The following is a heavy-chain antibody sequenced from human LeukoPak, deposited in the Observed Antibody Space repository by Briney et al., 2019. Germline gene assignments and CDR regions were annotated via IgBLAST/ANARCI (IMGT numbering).Heavy chain of an antibody. J-gene: IGHJ4*02. CDR2: IKQDGSEK. Sequence: PGGSLRLSCAASGFTFSSYWMSWVRQAPGKGLEWVANIKQDGSEKYYVDSVKGRFTISRDNAKNSLYLQMNSLRAEGTAAYYCASTSYYYDSSGYDGDYWGQGTLVTVSS. D-gene: IGHD3-22*01. CDR1: GFTFSSYW. V-gene: IGHV3-7*05. CDR3: ASTSYYYDSSGYDGDY.